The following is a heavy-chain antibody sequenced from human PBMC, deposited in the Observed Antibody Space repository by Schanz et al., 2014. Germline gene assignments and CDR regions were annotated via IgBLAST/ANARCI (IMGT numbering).Heavy chain of an antibody. Sequence: QVQLVQSGAEVKKPGSSVKVSCKVSGGTFASGGVTCVGQAPGQGLEWMGGITPIFGSTNYAQNFQDRITITADESTSTAYMELSSLRSEDPAVYYCARDGRVPAGNYYFDYWCQRTLVTVS. J-gene: IGHJ4*02. V-gene: IGHV1-69*12. CDR3: ARDGRVPAGNYYFDY. CDR1: GGTFASGG. CDR2: ITPIFGST. D-gene: IGHD1-26*01.